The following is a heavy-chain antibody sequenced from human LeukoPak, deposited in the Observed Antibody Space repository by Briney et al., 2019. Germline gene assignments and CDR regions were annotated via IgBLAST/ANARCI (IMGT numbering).Heavy chain of an antibody. CDR3: AILMVRGAYGMDV. J-gene: IGHJ6*04. D-gene: IGHD3-10*01. CDR2: ISSSGSTI. V-gene: IGHV3-48*03. Sequence: PGGSLRLSCAASGFTFSSYEMNWVRQAPGKGLEWVSYISSSGSTIYYADSVKGRFTISRDNAKNLLYLQMNSLRAEDTAVYYCAILMVRGAYGMDVWGKGTTVTVSS. CDR1: GFTFSSYE.